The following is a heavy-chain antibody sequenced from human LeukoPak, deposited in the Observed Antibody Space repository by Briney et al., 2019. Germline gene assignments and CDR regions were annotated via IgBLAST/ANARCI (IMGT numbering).Heavy chain of an antibody. CDR1: GGTFSSYA. CDR3: ARVREGLTLRWFDP. V-gene: IGHV1-69*05. J-gene: IGHJ5*02. CDR2: IIPIFGTA. Sequence: SVKVSCKASGGTFSSYAISWVRQAPGQGLEWMGGIIPIFGTANYAQKFQGRVTITTDESTSTAYMELSSLRSEDTAVYYCARVREGLTLRWFDPWGQGTLVTVSS. D-gene: IGHD2-15*01.